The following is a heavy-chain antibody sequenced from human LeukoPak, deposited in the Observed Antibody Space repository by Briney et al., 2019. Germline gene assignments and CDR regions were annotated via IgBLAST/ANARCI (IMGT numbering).Heavy chain of an antibody. Sequence: PGGSLGLSCAASGFTFSYYAMNWVRQAPGKGLEWVSAITGDGTTTYYADSVKGRFTISRDNSKNMLYLQMSSLRAEDTAVYYCAKMQGYFDYWGQGTLVPVSS. CDR3: AKMQGYFDY. J-gene: IGHJ4*02. V-gene: IGHV3-23*01. CDR1: GFTFSYYA. CDR2: ITGDGTTT.